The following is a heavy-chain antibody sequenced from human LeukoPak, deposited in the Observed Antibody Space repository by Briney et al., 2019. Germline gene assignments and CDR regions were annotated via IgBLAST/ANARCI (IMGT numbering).Heavy chain of an antibody. V-gene: IGHV4-31*03. CDR1: GGSISSGGYY. Sequence: SETLSLTCTVSGGSISSGGYYWSWISQHPGKGLEWIGYIYYSGSTYYNPSPKSRVTISVDTSKNQFSLKLSSVTAADTAVYYCARGHEELRYFDWLPHNWFDPWGQGTLVTVSS. CDR2: IYYSGST. J-gene: IGHJ5*02. CDR3: ARGHEELRYFDWLPHNWFDP. D-gene: IGHD3-9*01.